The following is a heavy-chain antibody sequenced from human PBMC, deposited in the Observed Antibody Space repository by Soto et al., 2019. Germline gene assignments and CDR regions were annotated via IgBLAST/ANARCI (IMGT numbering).Heavy chain of an antibody. J-gene: IGHJ6*02. Sequence: ASVKVSCEASGGTFSSYAISWGRQAPGQGLEWMGGIIPIFGTANYAQKFQGRVTITADESTSTAYMELSSLRSEDTAVYYCAVGGYGYGYYYYYGLCVSG. CDR2: IIPIFGTA. V-gene: IGHV1-69*13. CDR1: GGTFSSYA. D-gene: IGHD5-18*01. CDR3: AVGGYGYGYYYYYGLCV.